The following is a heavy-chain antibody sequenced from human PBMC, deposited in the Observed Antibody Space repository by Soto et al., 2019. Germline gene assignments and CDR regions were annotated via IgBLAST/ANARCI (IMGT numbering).Heavy chain of an antibody. Sequence: GGSLRLSCAASGFTFSSYSMNWVRQAPGKGLEWVSSISSSGSYIYYADSVKGRFTISRDNAKNSLYLQMNSLRDEDTAIYYCAKDGCSGGDCYANFDSWGQGTLVTVSS. CDR2: ISSSGSYI. J-gene: IGHJ4*02. CDR1: GFTFSSYS. CDR3: AKDGCSGGDCYANFDS. D-gene: IGHD2-21*01. V-gene: IGHV3-21*04.